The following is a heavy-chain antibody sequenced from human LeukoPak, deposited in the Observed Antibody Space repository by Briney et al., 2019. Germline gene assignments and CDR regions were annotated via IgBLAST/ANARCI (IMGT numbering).Heavy chain of an antibody. Sequence: SVKVSCKASGGTLSSYAISWVRQAPGQGLEWMGGIIPIFGTANYAQKFQGRVTITADESTSTAYMELSSLRSEDTAVYYCARDPYSTRAFDIWGQGTMVTVSS. CDR1: GGTLSSYA. CDR2: IIPIFGTA. V-gene: IGHV1-69*13. J-gene: IGHJ3*02. CDR3: ARDPYSTRAFDI. D-gene: IGHD6-13*01.